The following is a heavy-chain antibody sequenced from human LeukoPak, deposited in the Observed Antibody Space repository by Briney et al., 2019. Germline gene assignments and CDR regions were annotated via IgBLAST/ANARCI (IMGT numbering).Heavy chain of an antibody. Sequence: ASVKVSCKASGYTFTGYYMHWVRQAPGQGLEWMGWINPNSGGTNYAQKFQGRVTMTRDTSISTAYMELSRLRSDDTAVYYCARDGGDIVVVVAAPENWFDPWGQGTPVTVSS. CDR1: GYTFTGYY. CDR3: ARDGGDIVVVVAAPENWFDP. CDR2: INPNSGGT. D-gene: IGHD2-15*01. V-gene: IGHV1-2*02. J-gene: IGHJ5*02.